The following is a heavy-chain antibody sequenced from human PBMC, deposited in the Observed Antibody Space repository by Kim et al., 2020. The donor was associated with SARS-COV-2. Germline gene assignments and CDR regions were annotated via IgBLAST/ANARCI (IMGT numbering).Heavy chain of an antibody. V-gene: IGHV6-1*01. Sequence: DYAVSVKSRITITSDTSKNRFSLQLDSVSPEDTAVYYCARDTFDYDAFDIWGQGTLVTVSS. D-gene: IGHD3-16*01. CDR3: ARDTFDYDAFDI. J-gene: IGHJ3*02.